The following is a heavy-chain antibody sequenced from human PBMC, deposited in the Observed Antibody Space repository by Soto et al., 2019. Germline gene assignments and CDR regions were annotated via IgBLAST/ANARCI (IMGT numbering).Heavy chain of an antibody. CDR3: ASLGVGDWANYFYYYGMDV. Sequence: EVQLLESGGGFVQPGGSLRLSCAATGFTISVYAMTWVRQAPGKGLEWVSAVTANGGSTYSADSVKGRFTISRDNSKNTLFLQMNSLRAEDTAVYYCASLGVGDWANYFYYYGMDVWGKGTTVTVSS. V-gene: IGHV3-23*01. CDR2: VTANGGST. J-gene: IGHJ6*04. CDR1: GFTISVYA. D-gene: IGHD2-21*02.